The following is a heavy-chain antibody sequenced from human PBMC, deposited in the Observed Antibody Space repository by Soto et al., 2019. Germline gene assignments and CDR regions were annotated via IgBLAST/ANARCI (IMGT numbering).Heavy chain of an antibody. CDR2: IGTAGDT. CDR1: GFTFSSYD. CDR3: ARAQYCSSTSCYPYYGMDV. J-gene: IGHJ6*02. V-gene: IGHV3-13*01. Sequence: GGSLRLSCAASGFTFSSYDMHCFRQATGKGLDWVSAIGTAGDTYYPGSVKGRFTISRENAKNSLYLQMNSLRAGDTAVYYCARAQYCSSTSCYPYYGMDVWGQGTTVTVSS. D-gene: IGHD2-2*01.